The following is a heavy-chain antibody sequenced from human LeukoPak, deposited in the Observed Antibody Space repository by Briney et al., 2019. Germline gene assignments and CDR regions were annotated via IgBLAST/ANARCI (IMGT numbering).Heavy chain of an antibody. J-gene: IGHJ4*02. Sequence: GGSLRLSCAASGFTFSSYSMNWVRQAPGKGLEWVSYISSSSSTIYYADSVKGRFTISRDNAKNSLYLQMNSPRAEDTAVYYCARAPRERVIPYYFDYWGQGTLVTVSS. CDR2: ISSSSSTI. CDR3: ARAPRERVIPYYFDY. V-gene: IGHV3-48*01. D-gene: IGHD3-16*02. CDR1: GFTFSSYS.